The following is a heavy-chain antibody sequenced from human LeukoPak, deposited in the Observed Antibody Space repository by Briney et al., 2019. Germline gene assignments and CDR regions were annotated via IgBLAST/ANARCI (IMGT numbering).Heavy chain of an antibody. Sequence: ASVKVSCKASGYTFTSYYMHWVRQAPGQGLEWMGIINPSGGSTSYAQKFQGRVTMTRDTSTSTVYMELSSLRSDDTAVYYCARVLRPCIAARHDGFDIWGQGTMVTVSS. D-gene: IGHD6-6*01. CDR2: INPSGGST. CDR1: GYTFTSYY. CDR3: ARVLRPCIAARHDGFDI. V-gene: IGHV1-46*01. J-gene: IGHJ3*02.